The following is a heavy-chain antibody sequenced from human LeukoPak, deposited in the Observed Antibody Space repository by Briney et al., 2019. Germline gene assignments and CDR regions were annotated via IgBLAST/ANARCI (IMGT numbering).Heavy chain of an antibody. Sequence: SETLSLTCAVYGGSFSGYYWSWIRQPPGKGLEWIGEINPSGSTNYNPSLKSRVTISVDTSKNQFSLKLSSVTAADTAVYYCARGSDSSGYYGDWFDPWGQGTLVTVSS. CDR3: ARGSDSSGYYGDWFDP. J-gene: IGHJ5*02. CDR1: GGSFSGYY. D-gene: IGHD3-22*01. CDR2: INPSGST. V-gene: IGHV4-34*01.